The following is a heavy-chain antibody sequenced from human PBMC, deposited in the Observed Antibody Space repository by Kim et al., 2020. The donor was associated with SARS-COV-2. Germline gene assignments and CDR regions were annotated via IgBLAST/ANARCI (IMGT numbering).Heavy chain of an antibody. CDR2: ISSSSSYI. Sequence: GGSLRLSCAASGFTFSSYSMNWVRQAPGKGLEWVSSISSSSSYIYYADPVKGRFTISRDNAKNSLYLQMNSLRAEDTAVYYCATQYSSGLYYFDYWGQGTLVTVSS. V-gene: IGHV3-21*01. CDR3: ATQYSSGLYYFDY. J-gene: IGHJ4*02. CDR1: GFTFSSYS. D-gene: IGHD6-19*01.